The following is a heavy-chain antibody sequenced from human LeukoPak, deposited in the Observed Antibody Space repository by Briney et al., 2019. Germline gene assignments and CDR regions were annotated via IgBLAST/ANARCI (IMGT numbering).Heavy chain of an antibody. CDR2: ISSSSSYI. CDR1: GFTFSSYS. J-gene: IGHJ4*02. Sequence: GGSLRLSCAASGFTFSSYSMNWVRQAPGKGLEWVSPISSSSSYIYYADSVKGRFTIPRDNAKNTLYLQMNSLIAGDRAVYYCASWGRVVVAAISRDYWGQGPLVTVSA. V-gene: IGHV3-21*01. CDR3: ASWGRVVVAAISRDY. D-gene: IGHD2-15*01.